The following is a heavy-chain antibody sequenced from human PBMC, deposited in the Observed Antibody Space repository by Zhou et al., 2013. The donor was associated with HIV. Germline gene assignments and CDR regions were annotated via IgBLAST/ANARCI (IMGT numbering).Heavy chain of an antibody. D-gene: IGHD1-20*01. J-gene: IGHJ4*02. CDR2: MAPNSDVT. CDR3: ATYGPGYNWMYK. V-gene: IGHV1-2*02. CDR1: GYTFTSYG. Sequence: QVQLVQSGAEVKKPGSSVKVSCKASGYTFTSYGISWVRQAPGQGLEWMGWMAPNSDVTNYAPKLQGRVTMTRDTSISTAYMELSSLRSDDTAVYYCATYGPGYNWMYKWGQGTLVTVSS.